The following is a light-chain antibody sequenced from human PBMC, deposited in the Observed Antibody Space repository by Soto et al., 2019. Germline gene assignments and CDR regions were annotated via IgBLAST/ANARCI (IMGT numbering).Light chain of an antibody. Sequence: EIVLTQSPGTLSLSPGESATLPCRASQSVSSSYLAWYQQKPGQAPRLLIYGASSRATGIPDRFSGSGSGTDFTLTISGLEPEDFAGYYCQHYGTSPPMYTFGQGTKLEIK. CDR2: GAS. CDR1: QSVSSSY. J-gene: IGKJ2*01. CDR3: QHYGTSPPMYT. V-gene: IGKV3-20*01.